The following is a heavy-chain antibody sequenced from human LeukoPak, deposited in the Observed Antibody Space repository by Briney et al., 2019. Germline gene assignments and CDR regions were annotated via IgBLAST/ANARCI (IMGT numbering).Heavy chain of an antibody. D-gene: IGHD3-22*01. CDR2: VNQYGTEK. CDR1: GFTFTTYW. V-gene: IGHV3-7*03. Sequence: PGESLRLSCAASGFTFTTYWMSWVRQLPGKGREGVANVNQYGTEKYYVDSVKGRFTISRDNAKNSLYLQMNSLSAEDTAVYYCARAGRRQYYDPSGYCGYRGPGTLVHVSS. CDR3: ARAGRRQYYDPSGYCGY. J-gene: IGHJ4*02.